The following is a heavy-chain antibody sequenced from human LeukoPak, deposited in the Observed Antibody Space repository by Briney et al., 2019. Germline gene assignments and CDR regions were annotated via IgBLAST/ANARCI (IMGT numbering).Heavy chain of an antibody. CDR1: GGTFTSYA. Sequence: SVKVSCKASGGTFTSYAISWVRQAPGQGLEWMGVIIPIFGTANYEQKFQGRVTMTRDTSISTAYMELSRLRADDTPVYSCARSKDSGYSIWGQGTMVTVSS. J-gene: IGHJ3*02. CDR2: IIPIFGTA. CDR3: ARSKDSGYSI. D-gene: IGHD3-22*01. V-gene: IGHV1-69*05.